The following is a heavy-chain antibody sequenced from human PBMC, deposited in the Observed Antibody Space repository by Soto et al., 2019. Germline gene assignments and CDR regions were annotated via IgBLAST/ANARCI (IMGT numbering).Heavy chain of an antibody. D-gene: IGHD6-13*01. CDR1: VVSIITSSYY. CDR3: ASEIRGSSWYPLHY. J-gene: IGHJ4*02. CDR2: IYYSGST. Sequence: SETRSLTGTVSVVSIITSSYYWGWILQPPGKGLESSGSIYYSGSTYYNPSPKSRVTITVETYKNQFFLKLNSVTAADTAVYYCASEIRGSSWYPLHYWGQGALVTVSS. V-gene: IGHV4-39*01.